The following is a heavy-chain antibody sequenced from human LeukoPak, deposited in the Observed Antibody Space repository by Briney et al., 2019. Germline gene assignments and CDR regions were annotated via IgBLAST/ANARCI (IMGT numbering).Heavy chain of an antibody. Sequence: ASVKVSCKASGYTFTSYDINWVRQATGQGLEWMGWMNPNSGNTGYAQKFQGRVTITRNTSISTAYMELSSLRSDDTAVYYCARAGKAPYYDSSGYYYLDYWGQGTLVTVSS. CDR1: GYTFTSYD. J-gene: IGHJ4*02. V-gene: IGHV1-8*03. CDR2: MNPNSGNT. D-gene: IGHD3-22*01. CDR3: ARAGKAPYYDSSGYYYLDY.